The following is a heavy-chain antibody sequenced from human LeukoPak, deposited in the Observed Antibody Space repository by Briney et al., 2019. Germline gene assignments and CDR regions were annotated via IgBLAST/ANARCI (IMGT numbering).Heavy chain of an antibody. CDR1: GGSISSGGYS. J-gene: IGHJ4*03. D-gene: IGHD2-21*02. CDR2: IYHSGST. V-gene: IGHV4-30-2*01. CDR3: ARLYCGGDCYSDY. Sequence: PSETLSLTCAVSGGSISSGGYSWSWIRQPPGKGLEWIGYIYHSGSTYYNPSLKSRVTISVDTSKNQFSLKLSSVTAADTAVYYCARLYCGGDCYSDYWGQGTLVTVSS.